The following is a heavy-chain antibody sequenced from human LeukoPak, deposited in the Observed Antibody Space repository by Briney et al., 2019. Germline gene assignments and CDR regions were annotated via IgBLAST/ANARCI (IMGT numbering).Heavy chain of an antibody. CDR2: IKSDGSDK. V-gene: IGHV3-7*03. J-gene: IGHJ3*02. D-gene: IGHD7-27*01. CDR3: ATDPPWGSDVFDM. Sequence: GSLRLSCAASGFSLNNYWMMWVRQAPGKGLEWVANIKSDGSDKYYVDSVKGRFTISRDNARNSLFLQMSSLRADDTATYYCATDPPWGSDVFDMWGRGTMVTVSS. CDR1: GFSLNNYW.